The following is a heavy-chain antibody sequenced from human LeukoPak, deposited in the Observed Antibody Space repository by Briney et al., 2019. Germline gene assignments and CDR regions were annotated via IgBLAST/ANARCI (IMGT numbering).Heavy chain of an antibody. Sequence: GASVKVSCKTSGGTFLSHTFSWVRQAPGKGLEWMGKITPVIETANYAQTFQGRVSIYADKSTTTVYMDLSGLRPDDTAVYYCARVNLRGSNYNWFDPCGQGTRVTVSS. D-gene: IGHD3-10*01. V-gene: IGHV1-69*08. CDR3: ARVNLRGSNYNWFDP. J-gene: IGHJ5*02. CDR2: ITPVIETA. CDR1: GGTFLSHT.